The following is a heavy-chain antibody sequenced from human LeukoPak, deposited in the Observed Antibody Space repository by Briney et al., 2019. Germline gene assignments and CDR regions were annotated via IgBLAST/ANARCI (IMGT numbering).Heavy chain of an antibody. J-gene: IGHJ5*02. CDR1: GDSISPYY. CDR3: TSMVRWFDP. D-gene: IGHD3-10*01. Sequence: PSETLSLTCTVSGDSISPYYWSWIRQSPGKGLEWVGRIKSKADGGTTDYAAPVKGRFTISRDDSKNTLYLHMNSLKTEDTAVYYCTSMVRWFDPWGQGTLVTVSS. V-gene: IGHV3-15*01. CDR2: IKSKADGGTT.